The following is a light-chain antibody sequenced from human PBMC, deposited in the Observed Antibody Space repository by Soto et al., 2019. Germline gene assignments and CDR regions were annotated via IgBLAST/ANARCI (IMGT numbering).Light chain of an antibody. J-gene: IGKJ4*01. CDR1: QSISSW. CDR3: QQLSRYPLN. CDR2: DAS. Sequence: DIQKTHSPSTLSASVVYRVTITCRASQSISSWLAWYQQKPGKAPKLLIYDASSLESGVPSRFSGSGSGTEFTLTISSLQPDDFATYYCQQLSRYPLNCGGGNKVAIK. V-gene: IGKV1-5*01.